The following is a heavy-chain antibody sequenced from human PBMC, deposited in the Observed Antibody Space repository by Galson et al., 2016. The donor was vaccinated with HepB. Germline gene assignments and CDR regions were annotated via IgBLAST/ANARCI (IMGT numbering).Heavy chain of an antibody. Sequence: SVKVSCKASGGSFNSYTFSWVRQDRGQGLEWMGRITPILGKPNYAQKFQGRVTIAADRSTSTVYLDLSSLKSEDTAVYYCATEWERQYSFDYWGQGTLVTVSS. J-gene: IGHJ4*02. V-gene: IGHV1-69*02. D-gene: IGHD1-26*01. CDR1: GGSFNSYT. CDR3: ATEWERQYSFDY. CDR2: ITPILGKP.